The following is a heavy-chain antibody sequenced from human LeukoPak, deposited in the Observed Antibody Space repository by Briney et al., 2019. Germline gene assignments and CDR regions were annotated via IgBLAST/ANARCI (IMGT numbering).Heavy chain of an antibody. CDR2: ISGSGGST. CDR1: GFTFSSYA. Sequence: GGSLRLSCAASGFTFSSYAMSWVRQAPGKGLEWVSAISGSGGSTYYADSVKGRFTISRDNSKNTLYLQMNSLRAEDTAVYYCAKVGWQQLSPYYFDYWGQGTLVTVSS. CDR3: AKVGWQQLSPYYFDY. J-gene: IGHJ4*02. D-gene: IGHD6-13*01. V-gene: IGHV3-23*01.